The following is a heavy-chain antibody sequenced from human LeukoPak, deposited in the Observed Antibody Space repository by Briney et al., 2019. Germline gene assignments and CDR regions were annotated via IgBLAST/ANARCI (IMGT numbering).Heavy chain of an antibody. CDR2: MNPNSGNT. CDR3: ARADCSSTSCYTAYYYYGMDV. D-gene: IGHD2-2*02. CDR1: GYTFTSYD. J-gene: IGHJ6*02. Sequence: GAPVKVSCKASGYTFTSYDINWVRQATGQGLEWMGWMNPNSGNTGYAQKFQGRVTMTRNTSISTAYMELSSLRSEDTAVYYCARADCSSTSCYTAYYYYGMDVWGQGTTVTVSS. V-gene: IGHV1-8*01.